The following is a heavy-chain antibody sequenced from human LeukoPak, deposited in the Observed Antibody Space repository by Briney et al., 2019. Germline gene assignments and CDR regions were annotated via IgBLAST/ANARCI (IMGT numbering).Heavy chain of an antibody. CDR2: ISYDGSNK. CDR1: GFTFSSYA. V-gene: IGHV3-30-3*01. CDR3: ATDDAGVLLSHPLEGYFDY. J-gene: IGHJ4*02. D-gene: IGHD3-10*01. Sequence: GGSLRLSCAASGFTFSSYAMHWVRQAPGKGLEWVAVISYDGSNKYYADSVKGRFTISRDNSKNTLYLQMNSLRAEDTAVYYCATDDAGVLLSHPLEGYFDYWGQGTLVTVSS.